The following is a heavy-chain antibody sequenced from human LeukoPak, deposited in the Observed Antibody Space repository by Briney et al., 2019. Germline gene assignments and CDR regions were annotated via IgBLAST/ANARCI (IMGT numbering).Heavy chain of an antibody. J-gene: IGHJ3*02. CDR1: GFTFSSYW. D-gene: IGHD5-12*01. CDR3: ARDVRGYGGYDVWPDAFDI. Sequence: GGSLRLSCAASGFTFSSYWMSWVRQAPGKGLEWVSNIKENGDEKYYIDSVKGRFTISRDNAKNSLYLQMNSLRAEDTAVYYCARDVRGYGGYDVWPDAFDIWGQGTRVTVSS. CDR2: IKENGDEK. V-gene: IGHV3-7*01.